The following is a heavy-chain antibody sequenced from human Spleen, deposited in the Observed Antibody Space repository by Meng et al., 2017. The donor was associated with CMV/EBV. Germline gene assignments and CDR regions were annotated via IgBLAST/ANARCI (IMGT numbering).Heavy chain of an antibody. D-gene: IGHD2-15*01. J-gene: IGHJ4*02. CDR3: ASLDCSGDSCFFGY. CDR1: GGFISSSSYY. V-gene: IGHV4-39*02. Sequence: SETLSLTCTVSGGFISSSSYYWAWIRQPPGKGLEWIGNIYFSGSTYYNPPLKSRVTISVDTSKNHFSLKLTSVTAADTALYYCASLDCSGDSCFFGYWIQGTPVTVSS. CDR2: IYFSGST.